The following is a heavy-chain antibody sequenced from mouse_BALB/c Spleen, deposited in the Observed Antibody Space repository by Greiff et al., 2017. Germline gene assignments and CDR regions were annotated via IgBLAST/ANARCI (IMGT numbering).Heavy chain of an antibody. J-gene: IGHJ1*01. D-gene: IGHD2-14*01. CDR1: GFTFSNYW. Sequence: EVKLEESGGGLVQPGGSMKLSCVASGFTFSNYWMNWVRQSPEKGLEWVAEIRLKSNNYATHYAESVKGRFTISRDDSKSSVYLQMNNLRAEDTGIYYCTHCRYDWYFDVWGAGTTVTVSS. CDR2: IRLKSNNYAT. V-gene: IGHV6-6*02. CDR3: THCRYDWYFDV.